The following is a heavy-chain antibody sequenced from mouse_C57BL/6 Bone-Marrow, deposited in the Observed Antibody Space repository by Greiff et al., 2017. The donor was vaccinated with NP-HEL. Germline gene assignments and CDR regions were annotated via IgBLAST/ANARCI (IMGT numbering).Heavy chain of an antibody. Sequence: EVKLMESGGGLVQPGGSLSLSCAASGFTFTDYYMSWVRQPPGQALEWLGFIRHKANGYTSEYNVSVKGRFTIYTANSPSFLYLQMIALRAEDSATYYCARRGVFYYGSRDDYCAMEGWGKGTSVTVAS. V-gene: IGHV7-3*01. D-gene: IGHD1-1*01. CDR2: IRHKANGYTS. CDR3: ARRGVFYYGSRDDYCAMEG. CDR1: GFTFTDYY. J-gene: IGHJ4*01.